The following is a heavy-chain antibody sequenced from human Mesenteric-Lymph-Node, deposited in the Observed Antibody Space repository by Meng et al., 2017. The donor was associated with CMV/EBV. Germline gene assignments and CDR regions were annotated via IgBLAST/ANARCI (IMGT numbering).Heavy chain of an antibody. CDR2: ISGSGGGT. V-gene: IGHV3-23*01. CDR3: ARDIADIVVVPAATGYYYYGMDV. Sequence: GESLKISCAASGFTFDNYAMSWVRQAPGKGLEWVSSISGSGGGTYYADSVKGRFTISRDNSKNTLYLQMNSLRAEDTAVYYCARDIADIVVVPAATGYYYYGMDVWGQGTTVTVSS. D-gene: IGHD2-2*01. J-gene: IGHJ6*02. CDR1: GFTFDNYA.